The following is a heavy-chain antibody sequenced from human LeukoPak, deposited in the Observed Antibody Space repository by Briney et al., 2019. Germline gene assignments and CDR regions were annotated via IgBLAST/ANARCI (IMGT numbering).Heavy chain of an antibody. D-gene: IGHD3-9*01. J-gene: IGHJ6*03. CDR1: GGSISSSSYY. CDR2: IYYSGST. V-gene: IGHV4-39*01. CDR3: TLTDYYYYYMDV. Sequence: SETLSLTCTVSGGSISSSSYYWGWIRQPPGKGLEWIGSIYYSGSTYYNPSLKSRVTISVDTSKNRFSLKLSSVTAADTAVYYPTLTDYYYYYMDVWGKGTTVTVSS.